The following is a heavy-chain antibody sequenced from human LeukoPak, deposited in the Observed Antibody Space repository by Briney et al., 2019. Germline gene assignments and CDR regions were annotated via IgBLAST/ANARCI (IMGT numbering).Heavy chain of an antibody. CDR3: ARMGGAPQG. D-gene: IGHD2-21*01. Sequence: GRSLRLSCAASGFAFSSFEMTWVRRPPGKGLEWIANIGASGSPIFYADSVKGRFTVSRDNAESSLYLHMNSLRVEDTAVYYCARMGGAPQGWGLGALVTVSS. J-gene: IGHJ4*02. V-gene: IGHV3-48*03. CDR2: IGASGSPI. CDR1: GFAFSSFE.